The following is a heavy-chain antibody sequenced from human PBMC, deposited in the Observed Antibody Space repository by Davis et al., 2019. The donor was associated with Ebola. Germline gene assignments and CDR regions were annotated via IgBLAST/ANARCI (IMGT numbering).Heavy chain of an antibody. D-gene: IGHD4-23*01. CDR1: GYTFTTYD. CDR3: AKGITPTGGNNY. V-gene: IGHV1-8*01. Sequence: AASVKVSCKASGYTFTTYDINWVRQATGQGLEWMGWMNPNSGNTGYAQRFQGRVTMTRNTSISTAYMELSSLRSEDTAVYYCAKGITPTGGNNYWGQGTLATVSS. CDR2: MNPNSGNT. J-gene: IGHJ4*02.